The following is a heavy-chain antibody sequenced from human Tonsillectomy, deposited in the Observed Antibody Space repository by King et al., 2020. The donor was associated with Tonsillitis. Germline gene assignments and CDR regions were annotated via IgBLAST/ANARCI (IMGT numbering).Heavy chain of an antibody. J-gene: IGHJ4*02. CDR1: GFTFSSYG. Sequence: VQLVESGGGVVQPGGSLRLSCAASGFTFSSYGMHWVRQAPGKGLEWVAFIRYDGSRKFYEDSVTGRFTISRDNSKNTLFLQMNNLRPEDTAVYFCAKAAMYYDYMWGTFHYWGQGALVAVSS. V-gene: IGHV3-30*02. D-gene: IGHD3-16*01. CDR3: AKAAMYYDYMWGTFHY. CDR2: IRYDGSRK.